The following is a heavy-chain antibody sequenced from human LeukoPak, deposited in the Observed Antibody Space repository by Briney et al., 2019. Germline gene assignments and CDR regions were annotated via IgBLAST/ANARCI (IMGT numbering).Heavy chain of an antibody. V-gene: IGHV3-48*01. Sequence: PGGSLRLSCTASGLTFSDYSMNWVRQAPGKGLEWVSYISSTGNPRHYAESVKGRFTISRDNAKNSLYLQMNSLRAEDTAVYYCARVFIGDYGDYQSDYWGQGTLVTVSS. CDR1: GLTFSDYS. J-gene: IGHJ4*02. CDR3: ARVFIGDYGDYQSDY. D-gene: IGHD4-17*01. CDR2: ISSTGNPR.